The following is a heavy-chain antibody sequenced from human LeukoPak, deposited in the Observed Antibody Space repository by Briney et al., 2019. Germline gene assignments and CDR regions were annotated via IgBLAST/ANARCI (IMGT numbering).Heavy chain of an antibody. Sequence: HSGGSLRLSCAASGFTFSNYAINWVRQAPGQGLEWVSVISGSGQTTYYADSVKGRFTISRDNSKNTLYLQMNSLRAEDTAVYYCAKYGPAHYYYYYGMDVWGQGTTVTVSS. CDR3: AKYGPAHYYYYYGMDV. J-gene: IGHJ6*02. CDR1: GFTFSNYA. V-gene: IGHV3-23*01. CDR2: ISGSGQTT. D-gene: IGHD4-17*01.